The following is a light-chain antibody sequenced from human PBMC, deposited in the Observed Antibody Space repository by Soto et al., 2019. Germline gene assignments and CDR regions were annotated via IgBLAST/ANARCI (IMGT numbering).Light chain of an antibody. Sequence: EIVMTQSPATLSVSPGERVTLPCRASQSVSSSLAWYQQKPGQPPRLLIYGASTRATGIPARFSGSGSGTDFTLTITPLEPEDFAVYFCQQYGSSPITFGQGTKVDIK. V-gene: IGKV3D-15*01. J-gene: IGKJ1*01. CDR1: QSVSSS. CDR3: QQYGSSPIT. CDR2: GAS.